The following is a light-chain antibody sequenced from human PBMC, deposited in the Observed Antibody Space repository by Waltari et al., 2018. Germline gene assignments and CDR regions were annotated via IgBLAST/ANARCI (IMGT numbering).Light chain of an antibody. Sequence: DIVMTQSPDSLAVSLGERATISCQSSQRLLYSLNNKNYLAWYQQKPGQPPKLLISWASTRKSGVPDRFSGSGSGTDFTLIVSSLEPEDFAVYYCQQRSNWPPSLTFGGGTKVEIK. CDR2: WAS. J-gene: IGKJ4*01. V-gene: IGKV4-1*01. CDR1: QRLLYSLNNKNY. CDR3: QQRSNWPPSLT.